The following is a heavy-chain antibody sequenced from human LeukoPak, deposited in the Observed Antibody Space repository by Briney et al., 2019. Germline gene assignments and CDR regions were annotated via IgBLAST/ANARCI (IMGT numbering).Heavy chain of an antibody. V-gene: IGHV3-21*01. CDR3: ARDSWLGYGDYVAGYGMDV. CDR2: ISSSSSYI. J-gene: IGHJ6*02. CDR1: GFTFSSYS. D-gene: IGHD4-17*01. Sequence: GGSLRLSCAASGFTFSSYSMNWVRQAPGKGLEWVSSISSSSSYIYYADSVKGRFTISRDNAKNSLYLQMNSLRAEDTAMYYCARDSWLGYGDYVAGYGMDVWGQGTTVTVSS.